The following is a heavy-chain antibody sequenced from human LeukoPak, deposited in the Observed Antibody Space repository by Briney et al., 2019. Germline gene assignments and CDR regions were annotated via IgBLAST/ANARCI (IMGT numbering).Heavy chain of an antibody. V-gene: IGHV1-2*02. D-gene: IGHD1-7*01. CDR3: ARVSNWNYFGYYYYMDV. CDR2: INPNSGGT. Sequence: GASVKVSCKASGYTFTGYYMHWVRQAPGQGLEWMGWINPNSGGTNYAQKFQGRVTMTRDTSISTAYMELSRLRSDDTAVYYCARVSNWNYFGYYYYMDVWGKGTTVTVSS. J-gene: IGHJ6*03. CDR1: GYTFTGYY.